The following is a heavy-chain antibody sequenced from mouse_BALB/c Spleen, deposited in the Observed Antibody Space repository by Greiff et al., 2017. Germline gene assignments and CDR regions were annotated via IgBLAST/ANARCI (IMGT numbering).Heavy chain of an antibody. CDR2: IYPSDSYT. Sequence: QVQLQQPGAELVRPGASVKLSCKASGYTFTSYWINWVKQRPGQGIEWIGNIYPSDSYTNYNQKFKDKATLTVDKSSSTAYMQLSSPTSEDSAVYYCTRDDYNQAWFAYWGQGTLVTVSA. CDR3: TRDDYNQAWFAY. J-gene: IGHJ3*01. D-gene: IGHD2-4*01. CDR1: GYTFTSYW. V-gene: IGHV1-69*02.